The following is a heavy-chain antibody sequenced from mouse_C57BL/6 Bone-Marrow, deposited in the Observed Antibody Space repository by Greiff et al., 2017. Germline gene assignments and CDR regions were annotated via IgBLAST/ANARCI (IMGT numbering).Heavy chain of an antibody. CDR1: GYTFTSYD. CDR2: IYPRDGST. V-gene: IGHV1-85*01. J-gene: IGHJ1*03. CDR3: ARHPPLRNPYFDV. Sequence: LVESGPELVKPGASVKLSCKASGYTFTSYDINWVKQRPGQGLEWIGWIYPRDGSTKYNEKFKGKATLTVDTSSSTAYMELHSLTSEDSAVYFCARHPPLRNPYFDVWGTGTTVTVSS.